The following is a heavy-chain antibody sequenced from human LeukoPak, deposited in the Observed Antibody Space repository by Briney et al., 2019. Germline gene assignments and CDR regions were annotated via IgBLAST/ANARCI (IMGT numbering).Heavy chain of an antibody. Sequence: SETLSLTCTVSGGSIRSSYYYWGWIRQPPGKGQEWIGSIYDSGSTYYNPSLKSRVTISVDTSKNQFSLKLNSVTAADTAVYYCARVHSPKNSYGPQYYFDYWGQGTLVTVSS. V-gene: IGHV4-39*01. CDR1: GGSIRSSYYY. D-gene: IGHD5-18*01. CDR3: ARVHSPKNSYGPQYYFDY. J-gene: IGHJ4*02. CDR2: IYDSGST.